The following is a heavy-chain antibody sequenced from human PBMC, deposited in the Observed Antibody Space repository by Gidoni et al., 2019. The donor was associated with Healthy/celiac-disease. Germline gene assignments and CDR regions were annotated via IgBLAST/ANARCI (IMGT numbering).Heavy chain of an antibody. CDR3: AKDRGAVAGPSGWFDP. V-gene: IGHV3-23*04. Sequence: EVPLVESGGGLVQPGGPLRLSCAASGFTFSSYAMSWVRQAPGKGMEWVSASSGSGGSTYYADSVKGRFTISRDNSKNTLYLQMNSLSAEDTAVYYCAKDRGAVAGPSGWFDPWGQGTLVTVSS. CDR2: SSGSGGST. D-gene: IGHD6-19*01. J-gene: IGHJ5*02. CDR1: GFTFSSYA.